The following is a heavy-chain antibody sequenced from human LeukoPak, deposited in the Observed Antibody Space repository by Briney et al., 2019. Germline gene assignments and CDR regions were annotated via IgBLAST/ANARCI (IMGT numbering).Heavy chain of an antibody. CDR1: GGTFSSYA. Sequence: GSSVKVSCKASGGTFSSYAISWVRQAPGQGLEWMGGIIPIFGTANYAQKFQGRVTITADESTSTAYMELSNLRSEDTAVYYCATPLDRGGYDYGASGYWGQGTLVTVSS. CDR3: ATPLDRGGYDYGASGY. D-gene: IGHD5-12*01. CDR2: IIPIFGTA. V-gene: IGHV1-69*01. J-gene: IGHJ4*02.